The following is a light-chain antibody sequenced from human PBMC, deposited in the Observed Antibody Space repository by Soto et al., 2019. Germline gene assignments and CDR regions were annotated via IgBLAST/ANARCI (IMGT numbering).Light chain of an antibody. V-gene: IGKV3-20*01. J-gene: IGKJ1*01. CDR1: QSVPRNY. Sequence: EIVLTQSPGTLSLSPGERVTLSCRASQSVPRNYLGWYQQKPGQAPRLFIFDASSRATGIPDRFSGSGSGTDFTLTISRLEPEDFAVYYCQHYGSLPRAFGQGTKVEV. CDR3: QHYGSLPRA. CDR2: DAS.